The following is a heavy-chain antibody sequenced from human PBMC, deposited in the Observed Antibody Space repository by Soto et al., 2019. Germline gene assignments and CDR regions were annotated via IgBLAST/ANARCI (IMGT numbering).Heavy chain of an antibody. Sequence: GGSLRLSCAASGFTFINYAMHWVRQAPGKGLEWVAFISYDGSNKYYADSVKGRFTISRDNSKNTMYLQMNSLSAEDTAVYHCARDQVKGTMTILWGQGTLVTVSS. J-gene: IGHJ4*02. CDR3: ARDQVKGTMTIL. D-gene: IGHD4-17*01. CDR2: ISYDGSNK. V-gene: IGHV3-30-3*01. CDR1: GFTFINYA.